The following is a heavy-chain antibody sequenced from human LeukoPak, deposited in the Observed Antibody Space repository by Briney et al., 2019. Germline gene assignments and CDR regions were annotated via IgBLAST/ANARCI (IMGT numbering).Heavy chain of an antibody. CDR2: VDHGGSGT. V-gene: IGHV3-74*03. CDR3: IREVSGDPWHNWFDP. J-gene: IGHJ5*02. Sequence: GGSLRLSCAASGFTFSSYWVHWVRQAPGKGLVWVSRVDHGGSGTVYADSVKGRFTISRNNAKNTLYLQMNSLRAEDTAVYYCIREVSGDPWHNWFDPWGQGTLVTVSS. CDR1: GFTFSSYW. D-gene: IGHD4-17*01.